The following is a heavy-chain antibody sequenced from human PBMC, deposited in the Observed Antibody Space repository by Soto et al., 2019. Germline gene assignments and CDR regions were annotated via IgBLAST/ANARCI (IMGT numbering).Heavy chain of an antibody. CDR2: VSHSGTA. Sequence: QVRLQQWGAGLLKPSETLSLTCAVYGASFTGYYWTWLRQSPGKGLEWIGEVSHSGTAKYNPSLKRRVTLSLDTSKSKFSLALTSVTAADTAVYYCARYGGTAIWYFDIWGRGTSVSVSS. CDR1: GASFTGYY. V-gene: IGHV4-34*01. J-gene: IGHJ2*01. CDR3: ARYGGTAIWYFDI. D-gene: IGHD2-15*01.